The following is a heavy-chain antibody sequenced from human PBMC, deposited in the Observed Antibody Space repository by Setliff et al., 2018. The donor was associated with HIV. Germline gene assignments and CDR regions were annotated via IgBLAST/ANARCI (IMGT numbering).Heavy chain of an antibody. Sequence: ASVKVSCKAFGYNFTTYALHWVRQAPGQSLEWLGWMNAASGKTKYSEEFQDRITFTRDTSAKTGYLELTKLRSEDMGIYYCVRVRVGGSLYFDYWGQGTPVTVSS. V-gene: IGHV1-3*03. J-gene: IGHJ4*02. CDR3: VRVRVGGSLYFDY. D-gene: IGHD1-26*01. CDR2: MNAASGKT. CDR1: GYNFTTYA.